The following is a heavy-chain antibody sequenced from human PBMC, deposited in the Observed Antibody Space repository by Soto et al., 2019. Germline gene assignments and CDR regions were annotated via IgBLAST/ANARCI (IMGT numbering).Heavy chain of an antibody. D-gene: IGHD6-6*01. CDR3: AREEGLKYYFDY. Sequence: PGGSLRLSCAASGFTFSSYGMHWVRQAPGKGLEWVAVIWYDGSNKYYADSVKGRFTISRDNSKNTLYLQMNSLRAEDTAVYYCAREEGLKYYFDYWGQGTLVTVS. V-gene: IGHV3-33*01. J-gene: IGHJ4*02. CDR1: GFTFSSYG. CDR2: IWYDGSNK.